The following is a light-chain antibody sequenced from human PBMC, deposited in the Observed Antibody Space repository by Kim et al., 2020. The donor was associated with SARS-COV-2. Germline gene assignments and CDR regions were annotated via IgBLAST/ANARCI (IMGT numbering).Light chain of an antibody. Sequence: SVSPGQPASITCSGDKLGDKYACWYQQKPGRSPVLVIYQDTKRPSGIPERFSGSNSGNTATLTISGTQAMDEADYYCQAWDSSTYVFGPGTKVTVL. CDR2: QDT. J-gene: IGLJ1*01. V-gene: IGLV3-1*01. CDR1: KLGDKY. CDR3: QAWDSSTYV.